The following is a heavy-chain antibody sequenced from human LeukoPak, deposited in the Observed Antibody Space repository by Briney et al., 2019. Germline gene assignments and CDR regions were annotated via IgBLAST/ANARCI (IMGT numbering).Heavy chain of an antibody. Sequence: TSETLSLTCTVSGGSISPYYWSWIRQPPGKGLEWLGYIYYSGNTDYNPSLKCRVAISVDTSKNQFSLNLSSVTAADTAVYYCARSTGSTMFIDYWGQGTLVTVSS. J-gene: IGHJ4*02. CDR2: IYYSGNT. CDR1: GGSISPYY. D-gene: IGHD3-10*02. CDR3: ARSTGSTMFIDY. V-gene: IGHV4-59*01.